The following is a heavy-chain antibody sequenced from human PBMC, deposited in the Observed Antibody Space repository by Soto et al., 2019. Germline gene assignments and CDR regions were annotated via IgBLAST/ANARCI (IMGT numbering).Heavy chain of an antibody. Sequence: QVQLVESGGGVVQPGRSLRLSCAASGFTFSSYGMHWVRQAPGKGLEWVAVIWYDGSNKYYADSVKGRFTISRDNSKNPLYLQMNSLRAEDTAVYYCARAQEDCSGGSCYVGGINWFDPWGQGTLVTVSS. V-gene: IGHV3-33*01. CDR1: GFTFSSYG. CDR3: ARAQEDCSGGSCYVGGINWFDP. CDR2: IWYDGSNK. J-gene: IGHJ5*02. D-gene: IGHD2-15*01.